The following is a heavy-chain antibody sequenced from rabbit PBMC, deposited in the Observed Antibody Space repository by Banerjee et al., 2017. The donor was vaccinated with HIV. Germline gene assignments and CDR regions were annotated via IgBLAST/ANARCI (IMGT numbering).Heavy chain of an antibody. CDR2: IASGSGAT. J-gene: IGHJ4*01. V-gene: IGHV1S45*01. CDR1: GFSFSSSYW. Sequence: QEQLEESGGDLVKPEGSLTLTCTASGFSFSSSYWICWVRQAPGKGLEWIACIASGSGATHYASWAKGRFTISKASSTTVTLQMTSLTAADTATYFCARRVGGYGYALNLWGPGTLVTVS. CDR3: ARRVGGYGYALNL. D-gene: IGHD6-1*01.